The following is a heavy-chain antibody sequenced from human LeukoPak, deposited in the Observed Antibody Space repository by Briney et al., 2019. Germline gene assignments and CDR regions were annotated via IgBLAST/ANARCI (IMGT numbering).Heavy chain of an antibody. CDR1: GYTFTGYG. CDR3: ARVPGLRLGELSFDY. D-gene: IGHD3-16*02. Sequence: ASVKVSCKASGYTFTGYGISWVRQAPGQGLEWMGRISAYNGNTNYAQKLQGRVTMTTDTSTSTAYMELRSLRSDDTAVYYCARVPGLRLGELSFDYWGQGTLVTVSS. V-gene: IGHV1-18*01. CDR2: ISAYNGNT. J-gene: IGHJ4*02.